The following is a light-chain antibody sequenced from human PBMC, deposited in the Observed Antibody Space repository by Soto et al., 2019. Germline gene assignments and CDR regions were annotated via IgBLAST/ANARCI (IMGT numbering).Light chain of an antibody. J-gene: IGLJ3*02. CDR2: GNN. V-gene: IGLV1-51*01. Sequence: QSVLTQAPSVSAPPGQKVTISCSGSNSNIGSNYVSWYQQLPGTVPKLLISGNNKRPSGIPDRFSGSKSGASATLGITGLQTGDEATYYCGTWDGSLSAWVFGGGTKVTVL. CDR3: GTWDGSLSAWV. CDR1: NSNIGSNY.